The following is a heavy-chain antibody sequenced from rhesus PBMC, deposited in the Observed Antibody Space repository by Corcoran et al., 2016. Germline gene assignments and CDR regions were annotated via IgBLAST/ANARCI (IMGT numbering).Heavy chain of an antibody. D-gene: IGHD3-3*01. V-gene: IGHV4-80*01. CDR3: ARVLYYNIWTGYYPKYFDY. CDR1: GGSFSSYW. CDR2: INGNSVRT. Sequence: QVQLQESGPGLVKPSETLSLTCAVSGGSFSSYWWSWIRQPPGKGLEWIGEINGNSVRTNYNPSLKCRFTISKDASKNQFSLKLSSVTAADTAVYYLARVLYYNIWTGYYPKYFDYWGQGVLVTVSS. J-gene: IGHJ4*01.